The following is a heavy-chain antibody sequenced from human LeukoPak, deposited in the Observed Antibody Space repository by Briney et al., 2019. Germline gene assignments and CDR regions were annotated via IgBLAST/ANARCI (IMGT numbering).Heavy chain of an antibody. CDR2: ISESDAGT. J-gene: IGHJ2*01. Sequence: PGGSLRLSCAASGFTFISYAMSWVRQAPGKGLEWLSSISESDAGTYYADSVKGRFTISRDNSKNTLYLQVNSLRAADTAVYHCAKGGLRYFDLWGRGTLVTVSS. CDR1: GFTFISYA. CDR3: AKGGLRYFDL. V-gene: IGHV3-23*01. D-gene: IGHD3-16*01.